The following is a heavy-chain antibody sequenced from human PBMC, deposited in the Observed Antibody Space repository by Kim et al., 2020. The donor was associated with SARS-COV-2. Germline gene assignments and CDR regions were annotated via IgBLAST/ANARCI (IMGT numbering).Heavy chain of an antibody. CDR2: ISYGGST. Sequence: SETLSLTCSISGDSTGRYFWTWIRQPPGKGPEWIGHISYGGSTNSNPALKSRVTISVDASKNQISLKMTAVTAADTAVYYCARDSGSSGNSYYFDSWGQG. CDR1: GDSTGRYF. CDR3: ARDSGSSGNSYYFDS. V-gene: IGHV4-59*01. D-gene: IGHD3-10*01. J-gene: IGHJ4*02.